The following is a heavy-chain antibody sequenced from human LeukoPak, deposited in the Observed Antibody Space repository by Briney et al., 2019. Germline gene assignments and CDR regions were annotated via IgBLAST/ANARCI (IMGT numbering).Heavy chain of an antibody. CDR1: GFSFNNYA. V-gene: IGHV3-64D*06. Sequence: AGSLRLSCSASGFSFNNYAVHWVRQAPGKGLEYVSGIYSDGGTSHYADSAKGRFTISRDNSKNALYLQLSSLRPEDTALYYCVKTMVVFGGLIRTDAFDIWGQGTMVTVSS. CDR2: IYSDGGTS. J-gene: IGHJ3*02. CDR3: VKTMVVFGGLIRTDAFDI. D-gene: IGHD3-10*01.